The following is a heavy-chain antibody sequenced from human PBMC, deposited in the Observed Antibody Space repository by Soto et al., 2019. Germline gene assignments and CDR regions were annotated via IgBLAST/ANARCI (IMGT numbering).Heavy chain of an antibody. CDR1: GSSFTSYW. J-gene: IGHJ6*02. Sequence: GESLKISCKGSGSSFTSYWTGWVRQMPGKGLEWMGIIYPGDSDTRYSPSFQGQVTISADKSISTAYLQWSSLKASDTAMYYCARRTTTQAAAGTLYYYYGMDVWGQGTTVTVSS. D-gene: IGHD6-13*01. CDR2: IYPGDSDT. V-gene: IGHV5-51*01. CDR3: ARRTTTQAAAGTLYYYYGMDV.